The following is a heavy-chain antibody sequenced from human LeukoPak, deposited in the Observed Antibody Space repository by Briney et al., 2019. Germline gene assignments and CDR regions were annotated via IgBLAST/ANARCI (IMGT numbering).Heavy chain of an antibody. D-gene: IGHD3-22*01. J-gene: IGHJ4*02. V-gene: IGHV3-11*06. CDR1: GFTFSDYY. Sequence: GGSLRLSCAASGFTFSDYYMSWIRQAPGKGLEGVSYISSSSSYTNYADSVKGRCPISRDNAKNSPYLQMNSLRAEDTAVYYCARAYYSDITDYPYIGYWGQGVLVTVSS. CDR3: ARAYYSDITDYPYIGY. CDR2: ISSSSSYT.